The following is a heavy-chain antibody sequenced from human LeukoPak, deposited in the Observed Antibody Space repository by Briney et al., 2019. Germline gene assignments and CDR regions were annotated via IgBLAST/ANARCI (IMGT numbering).Heavy chain of an antibody. D-gene: IGHD3-10*01. Sequence: GGSLRLSCAASGFSFSVYWLHWVRQSPGKGLVWLSHINSDGSKTRNADSVKGRFTISRDNPKNSLYLQMSSLRAEDTAVYYCVRQLGGSGSYWGQGTLVTVSS. V-gene: IGHV3-74*01. J-gene: IGHJ4*02. CDR1: GFSFSVYW. CDR2: INSDGSKT. CDR3: VRQLGGSGSY.